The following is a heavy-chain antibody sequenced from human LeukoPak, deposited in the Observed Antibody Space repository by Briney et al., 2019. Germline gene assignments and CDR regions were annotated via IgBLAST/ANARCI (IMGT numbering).Heavy chain of an antibody. CDR1: GYTFTGYY. Sequence: ASVKVSCKASGYTFTGYYMHWVRQAPGQGLEWMGWINPNRGGTNYAQKFQGRVTTTREPSISPAYMELSRLRSDDTAVYYCARGERYYYDSSGYYRHCYYYGMDVWGQGTTVTVSS. CDR3: ARGERYYYDSSGYYRHCYYYGMDV. CDR2: INPNRGGT. V-gene: IGHV1-2*02. D-gene: IGHD3-22*01. J-gene: IGHJ6*02.